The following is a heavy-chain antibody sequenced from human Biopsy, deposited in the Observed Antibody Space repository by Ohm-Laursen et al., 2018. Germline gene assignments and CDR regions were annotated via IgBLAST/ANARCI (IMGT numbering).Heavy chain of an antibody. V-gene: IGHV1-69*04. Sequence: SSVTASCKASGGTSSNFAINWVRQAPGQGLECMGRIIPLIGLTNYAQKFQGRVTITADKFTNTVYMELSSLRSDDTAVYFCARDCNGDNCGVDFWGQGTLVTVS. CDR2: IIPLIGLT. J-gene: IGHJ4*02. CDR1: GGTSSNFA. CDR3: ARDCNGDNCGVDF. D-gene: IGHD2-15*01.